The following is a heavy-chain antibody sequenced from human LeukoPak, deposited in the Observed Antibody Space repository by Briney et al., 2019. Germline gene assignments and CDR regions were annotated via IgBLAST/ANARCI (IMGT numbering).Heavy chain of an antibody. D-gene: IGHD6-19*01. CDR2: IYYSGST. CDR1: GGSISSSSYY. CDR3: ARGGAKQFLVNWYFDL. V-gene: IGHV4-39*07. Sequence: NPSETLSLTCTVSGGSISSSSYYWGWIRQPPGKGLEWIGSIYYSGSTYYNPSLKSRVTISVDTSKNQFSLKLSSVTAVDTAVYYCARGGAKQFLVNWYFDLWGRGTLVAVSS. J-gene: IGHJ2*01.